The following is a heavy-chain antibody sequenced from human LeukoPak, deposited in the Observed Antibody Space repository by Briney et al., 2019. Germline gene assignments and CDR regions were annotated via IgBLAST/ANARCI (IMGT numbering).Heavy chain of an antibody. CDR2: ISGSGGST. Sequence: GGSLRLSCAASGFTFSSYAMSWVRQAPGKGLEWVSAISGSGGSTYYADSVKGRFTISRDNSKNTLYLQMNSLRAEDTAVYYCAKDSELGDDILTGYYSGFFDYWGQGTLVTVSS. D-gene: IGHD3-9*01. V-gene: IGHV3-23*01. CDR1: GFTFSSYA. J-gene: IGHJ4*02. CDR3: AKDSELGDDILTGYYSGFFDY.